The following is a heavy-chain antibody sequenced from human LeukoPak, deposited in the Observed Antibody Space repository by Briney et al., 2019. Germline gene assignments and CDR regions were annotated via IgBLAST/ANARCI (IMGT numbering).Heavy chain of an antibody. V-gene: IGHV4-59*01. Sequence: PSETLSLTCTVSGGPINYYYWSWIRQPPGEGLEWIGYISNGGTTNYNPFLKSRVTISVDKSKNQLSLKLGSVTAADTAVYHCVRVQPNTGEWAFDIWGQGTLVTVS. CDR1: GGPINYYY. CDR2: ISNGGTT. CDR3: VRVQPNTGEWAFDI. D-gene: IGHD1-1*01. J-gene: IGHJ3*02.